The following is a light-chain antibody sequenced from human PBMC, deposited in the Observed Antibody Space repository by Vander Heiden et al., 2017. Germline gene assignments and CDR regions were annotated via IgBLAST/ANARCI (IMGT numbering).Light chain of an antibody. CDR3: SSNAGSNNLV. J-gene: IGLJ3*02. CDR1: SSDVGKYNH. CDR2: DVN. Sequence: QSALTQPPSASGSPGQSVTISCPGTSSDVGKYNHVSWYQQHPGKAPKLMIYDVNRRASGVPLRFSGSKSANTASLTVSGLQAEDEAVYYCSSNAGSNNLVFGGGTRLTVL. V-gene: IGLV2-8*01.